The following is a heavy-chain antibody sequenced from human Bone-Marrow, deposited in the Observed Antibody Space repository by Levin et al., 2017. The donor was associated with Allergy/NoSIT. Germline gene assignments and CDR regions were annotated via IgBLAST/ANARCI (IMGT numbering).Heavy chain of an antibody. J-gene: IGHJ1*01. V-gene: IGHV3-11*01. CDR3: ARGLDDSNGYYPPKEYFQH. Sequence: MTGGSLRLSCAASGFTFGDHYMAWVRQAPGKGLDWISYISSGATIIYYSDSVKGRFTVSRDNAKNSVFLQMKSLRVEDTAVYYCARGLDDSNGYYPPKEYFQHWGPGTLVIVSS. CDR2: ISSGATII. CDR1: GFTFGDHY. D-gene: IGHD3-22*01.